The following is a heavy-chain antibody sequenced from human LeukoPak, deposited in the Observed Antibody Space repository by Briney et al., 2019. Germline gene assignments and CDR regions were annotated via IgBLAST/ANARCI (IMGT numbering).Heavy chain of an antibody. J-gene: IGHJ5*02. D-gene: IGHD3-10*01. Sequence: SETLSLTCTVSGGSISSSSYYWGWIRQPPGKGLEWIGSIYYSGSTYYNPSLKSRVTISVDTSKNQFSLKLSSVTAADTAVYYCARHPTVDNYYYGSGSRNWFDPWGQGTLVTVSS. CDR2: IYYSGST. V-gene: IGHV4-39*01. CDR1: GGSISSSSYY. CDR3: ARHPTVDNYYYGSGSRNWFDP.